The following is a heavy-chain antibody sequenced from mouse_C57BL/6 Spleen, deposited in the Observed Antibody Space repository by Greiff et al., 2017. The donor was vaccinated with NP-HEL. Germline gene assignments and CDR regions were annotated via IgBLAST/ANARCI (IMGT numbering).Heavy chain of an antibody. J-gene: IGHJ2*01. CDR3: ARSDDYEAFDY. CDR2: IHPNSGST. Sequence: QVHVKQPGAELVKPGASVKLSCKASGYTFTSYWMHWVKQRPGQGLEWIGMIHPNSGSTNYNEKFKSKATLTVDKSSSTAYMQLSSLTSEDSAVYYCARSDDYEAFDYWGQGTTLTVSS. D-gene: IGHD2-4*01. V-gene: IGHV1-64*01. CDR1: GYTFTSYW.